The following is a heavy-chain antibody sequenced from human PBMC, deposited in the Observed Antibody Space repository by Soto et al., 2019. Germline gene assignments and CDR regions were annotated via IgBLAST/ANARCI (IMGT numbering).Heavy chain of an antibody. D-gene: IGHD6-13*01. Sequence: GESLKISCKGSGYTFATYRIAWIRQMPGKGLEWMGIIYPGDSETRYSPSFQGQVTISADKSNTTAYLQWSGLRASDTSMYYCARPRSSSRNYYGMDVWGQGTTVTVSS. CDR2: IYPGDSET. CDR1: GYTFATYR. CDR3: ARPRSSSRNYYGMDV. V-gene: IGHV5-51*01. J-gene: IGHJ6*02.